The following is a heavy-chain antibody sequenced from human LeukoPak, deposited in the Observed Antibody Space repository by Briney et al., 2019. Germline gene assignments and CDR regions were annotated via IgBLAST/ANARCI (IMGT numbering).Heavy chain of an antibody. V-gene: IGHV1-46*01. CDR3: ARDYSGEWEQLTGWWFDP. CDR1: VYTFGTHW. CDR2: INPSGDFR. D-gene: IGHD1/OR15-1a*01. J-gene: IGHJ5*02. Sequence: ASVKVSCKASVYTFGTHWMHWGRQAPGQGLEWMGIINPSGDFRSYAQKFQGRLTVSRDMSTRTVYMELSDLRPEDTAVYYCARDYSGEWEQLTGWWFDPWGQGTLVIVSS.